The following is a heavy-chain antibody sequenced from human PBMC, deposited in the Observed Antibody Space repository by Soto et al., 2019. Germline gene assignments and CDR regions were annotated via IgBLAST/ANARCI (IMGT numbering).Heavy chain of an antibody. J-gene: IGHJ3*02. D-gene: IGHD3-10*01. CDR2: ISNDGTYK. Sequence: QIQLVESGGGVVQPGRSLRLSCAASGFTFRTSAMHWVRQAPGKGLEWVALISNDGTYKYYADSVQGRFIISRDNSENTFYLQMNSLRPEDTAVYFCARDAGLGMMVAVDNWGQGTMVTVSS. CDR1: GFTFRTSA. V-gene: IGHV3-30*04. CDR3: ARDAGLGMMVAVDN.